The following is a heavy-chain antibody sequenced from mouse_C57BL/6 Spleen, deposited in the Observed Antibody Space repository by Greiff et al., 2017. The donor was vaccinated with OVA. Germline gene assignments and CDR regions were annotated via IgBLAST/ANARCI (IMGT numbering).Heavy chain of an antibody. Sequence: EVKLVESGGGLVKPGGSLKLSCAASGFTFSDYGMHWVRQAPEKGLEWVAYISSGSSTIYYADTVKGRFTISRDNAKNTLFLQMTSLRSEDTAMYYCARMGLGPGYFDVWGTGTTVTVSS. CDR2: ISSGSSTI. D-gene: IGHD4-1*01. V-gene: IGHV5-17*01. CDR3: ARMGLGPGYFDV. J-gene: IGHJ1*03. CDR1: GFTFSDYG.